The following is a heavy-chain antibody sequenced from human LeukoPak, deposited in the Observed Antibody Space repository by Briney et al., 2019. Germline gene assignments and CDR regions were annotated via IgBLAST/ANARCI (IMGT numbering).Heavy chain of an antibody. Sequence: SETLSLTCAVYGGSFSGYYWSWIRQPPGKGLEWIGEINHSGSTNYNPSLKSRVTISVDTSKNQFSLKLSSVTAADTAVYYCARRQVTMIVVVITAPFDYWGQGTLVTVSS. D-gene: IGHD3-22*01. CDR2: INHSGST. V-gene: IGHV4-34*01. CDR3: ARRQVTMIVVVITAPFDY. CDR1: GGSFSGYY. J-gene: IGHJ4*02.